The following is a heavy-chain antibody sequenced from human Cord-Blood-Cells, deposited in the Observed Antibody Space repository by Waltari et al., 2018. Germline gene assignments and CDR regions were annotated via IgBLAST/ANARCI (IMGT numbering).Heavy chain of an antibody. V-gene: IGHV1-2*02. CDR3: ARDNWGG. D-gene: IGHD3-16*01. CDR2: SNPISGCT. CDR1: GYTFTGSY. J-gene: IGHJ4*02. Sequence: QVQLVQSGAEVKKPGASVQVSCKASGYTFTGSYMHGVRQAPGQGLEWMGWSNPISGCTNYAQMCKGRVTITRDASISTAYMELSRVGSNDTAVYYCARDNWGGWGQGTLVTVAS.